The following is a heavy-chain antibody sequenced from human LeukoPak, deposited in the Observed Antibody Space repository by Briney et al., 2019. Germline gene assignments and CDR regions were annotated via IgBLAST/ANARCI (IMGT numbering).Heavy chain of an antibody. D-gene: IGHD1-26*01. V-gene: IGHV4-59*01. CDR2: IYYSGST. CDR3: AGVHGELYYYYYMDV. J-gene: IGHJ6*03. CDR1: GGSISSYY. Sequence: PSETLSLTCTVSGGSISSYYWSWIRQPPGKGLEWIGYIYYSGSTNYNPSLKSRVTISVDTSKNQFSLKLSSVTAADTAVYYCAGVHGELYYYYYMDVWGKGTTVTVSS.